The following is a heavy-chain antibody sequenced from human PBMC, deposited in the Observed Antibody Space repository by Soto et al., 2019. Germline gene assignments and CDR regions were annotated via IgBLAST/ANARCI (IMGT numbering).Heavy chain of an antibody. CDR1: GFTFSSYG. V-gene: IGHV3-30*18. J-gene: IGHJ6*02. D-gene: IGHD3-3*01. Sequence: GGSLRLSCAASGFTFSSYGMHLVRQAPGKGLEWVAVISYDGSNKYYADSVKGRFTISRDNSKNTLYLQMNSLRAEDTAVYYCAKRFLEWFGSYYYGMDVWGQGTTVTVSS. CDR2: ISYDGSNK. CDR3: AKRFLEWFGSYYYGMDV.